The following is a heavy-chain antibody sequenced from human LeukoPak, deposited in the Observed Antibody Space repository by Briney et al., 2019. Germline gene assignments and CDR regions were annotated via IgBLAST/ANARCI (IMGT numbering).Heavy chain of an antibody. V-gene: IGHV3-30*18. CDR2: ISYDGSNK. CDR1: GSTFSSYG. CDR3: AKRATPFDRAVAGTDYFDY. D-gene: IGHD6-19*01. J-gene: IGHJ4*02. Sequence: GGSLRLSCAASGSTFSSYGMHWVRQAPGKGLEWVAVISYDGSNKYYADSVKGRFTISRDNSKNTLYLQMNSLRAEDTAVYYCAKRATPFDRAVAGTDYFDYWGQGTLVTVSS.